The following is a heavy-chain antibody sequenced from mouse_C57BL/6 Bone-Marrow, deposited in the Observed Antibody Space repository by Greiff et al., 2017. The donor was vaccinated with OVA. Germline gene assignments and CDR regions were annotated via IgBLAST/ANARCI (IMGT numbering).Heavy chain of an antibody. CDR3: GLKAWFAY. CDR2: ISSGSSTI. D-gene: IGHD2-4*01. J-gene: IGHJ3*01. V-gene: IGHV5-17*01. CDR1: GFTFSDYG. Sequence: EVKVEESGGGLVKPGGSLKLSCAASGFTFSDYGMHWVRQAPEKGLEWVAYISSGSSTIYYADTVKGRFTISRDNAKNTLFLQMTSLRSEDTAMYYCGLKAWFAYWGQGTLVTVSA.